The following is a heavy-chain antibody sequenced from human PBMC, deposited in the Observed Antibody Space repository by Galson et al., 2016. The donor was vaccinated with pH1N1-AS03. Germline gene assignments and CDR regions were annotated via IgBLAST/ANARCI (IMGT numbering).Heavy chain of an antibody. CDR1: GFTFNNFA. D-gene: IGHD5-24*01. Sequence: SLRLSCAASGFTFNNFAMAWVRQCPGKGLEWVSGISGSGVTTYYADSVKGRFTLSRDNFKGTLHLQMSSLTVADTAIYFCVKGDNWDSPSMTFHYWGQGTLVTVSS. CDR2: ISGSGVTT. CDR3: VKGDNWDSPSMTFHY. J-gene: IGHJ1*01. V-gene: IGHV3-23*01.